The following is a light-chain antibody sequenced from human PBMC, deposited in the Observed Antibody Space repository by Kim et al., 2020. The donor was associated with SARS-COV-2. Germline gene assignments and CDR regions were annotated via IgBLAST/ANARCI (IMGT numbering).Light chain of an antibody. J-gene: IGKJ4*01. CDR1: QSVSSSY. CDR3: QHYANSRG. V-gene: IGKV3-20*01. CDR2: GTS. Sequence: LSPGERATRSCRTSQSVSSSYLAWYQQKPGQAPRLLIYGTSNRAAGIPDRFSGSGSGTDFTITISRLEPEDFAVYYCQHYANSRGFGGGTKVDIK.